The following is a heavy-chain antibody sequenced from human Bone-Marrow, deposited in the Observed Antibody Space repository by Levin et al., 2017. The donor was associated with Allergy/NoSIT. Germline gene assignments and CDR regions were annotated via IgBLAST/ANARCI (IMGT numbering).Heavy chain of an antibody. D-gene: IGHD3-22*01. CDR3: ARVFYFESSGYYYP. Sequence: ESLKISCKASGFTFITSGIIWVRQAPGQGLEWMGWISGYSGNTEYAQKFQGRVSMTTDTSTSTAYMELGNLRSDDTAVYYCARVFYFESSGYYYPWGQGTLVTVSS. CDR2: ISGYSGNT. J-gene: IGHJ5*02. V-gene: IGHV1-18*01. CDR1: GFTFITSG.